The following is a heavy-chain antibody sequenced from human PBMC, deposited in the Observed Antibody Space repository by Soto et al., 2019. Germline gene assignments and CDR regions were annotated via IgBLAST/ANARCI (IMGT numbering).Heavy chain of an antibody. D-gene: IGHD4-17*01. J-gene: IGHJ4*02. CDR1: GGCISSYY. CDR3: ARHGVDYGDYYFDY. CDR2: IYYSGST. V-gene: IGHV4-59*08. Sequence: PSETLSITCTVSGGCISSYYWSWIRQPPGKGLEWIGYIYYSGSTNYNPSLKSRVTISVDTSKNQFSLKLSSVTAADTAVYYCARHGVDYGDYYFDYWGQGTLVTVSS.